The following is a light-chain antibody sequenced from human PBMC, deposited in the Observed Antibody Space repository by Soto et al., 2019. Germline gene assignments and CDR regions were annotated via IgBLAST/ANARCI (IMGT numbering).Light chain of an antibody. CDR3: QTWGTGMV. J-gene: IGLJ2*01. CDR2: LNSDGSH. Sequence: QSVLTQSPSASASLGASVKLTCTLSSGHSSYAIAWYQQQPEKGPRYLMKLNSDGSHSKGDGIPDRFSGSSSGAERYLTISSLQSEDEADYYCQTWGTGMVFGGGTKVTVL. CDR1: SGHSSYA. V-gene: IGLV4-69*01.